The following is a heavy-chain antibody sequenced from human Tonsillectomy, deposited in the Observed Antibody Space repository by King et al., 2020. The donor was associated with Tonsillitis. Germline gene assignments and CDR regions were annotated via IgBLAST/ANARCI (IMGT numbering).Heavy chain of an antibody. Sequence: QLVQSGAEVKKPGASVKVSCKASGYTFTSYGISWVRQAPGQGREGMGWSSPYNGNTNYAQKRQGRVTMTTDTSTSTAYIGLRSLRSDDTAVYYCAGDREEPTSRYYYDSSGYHYYYYDMDVWGQGTTVTVSS. CDR1: GYTFTSYG. D-gene: IGHD3-22*01. CDR3: AGDREEPTSRYYYDSSGYHYYYYDMDV. CDR2: SSPYNGNT. J-gene: IGHJ6*02. V-gene: IGHV1-18*01.